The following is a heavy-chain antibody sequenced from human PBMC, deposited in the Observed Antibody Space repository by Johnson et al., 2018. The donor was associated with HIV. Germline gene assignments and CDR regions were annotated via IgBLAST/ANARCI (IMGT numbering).Heavy chain of an antibody. D-gene: IGHD1-26*01. J-gene: IGHJ3*02. CDR2: IYSGGST. V-gene: IGHV3-66*01. Sequence: VQLVESGGGLVKPGGSLRLSCVASGFTFSNAWMSWVRQAPGKGLEWVSVIYSGGSTYYADSVKGRFTISRDNSKNTLYLQMNSLRAEDTAVYYCARVGGSYGDAFDIWGQGTMVTVSS. CDR1: GFTFSNAW. CDR3: ARVGGSYGDAFDI.